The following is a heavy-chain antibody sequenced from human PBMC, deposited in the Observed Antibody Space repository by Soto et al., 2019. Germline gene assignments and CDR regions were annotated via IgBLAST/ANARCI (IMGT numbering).Heavy chain of an antibody. V-gene: IGHV1-18*01. Sequence: ASVKVSCKASGYTFTSYGITWVRQAPGQGLEWMGWISAYNGNTNYAQKLQGRVTMTTDTSTSTAYMELRSLRSDDTAVYYCARDLPGTRSYYDILTGYSHLDAFDIWGQGTMVTVSS. J-gene: IGHJ3*02. CDR2: ISAYNGNT. CDR3: ARDLPGTRSYYDILTGYSHLDAFDI. CDR1: GYTFTSYG. D-gene: IGHD3-9*01.